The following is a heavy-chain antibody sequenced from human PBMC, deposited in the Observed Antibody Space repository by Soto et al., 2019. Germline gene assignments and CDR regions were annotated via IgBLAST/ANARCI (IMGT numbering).Heavy chain of an antibody. CDR1: GGSISSGGYS. CDR2: IYHSGST. Sequence: QLQLQESGSGLVKPSQTLSLTCAVSGGSISSGGYSWSWIRQPPGKGLEWIGYIYHSGSTYYNPSLKSRVAISVDRSKNQFSLKLSSVTAAATAVYYCARAGGGDGYNLDYWGQGTLVTVSS. CDR3: ARAGGGDGYNLDY. V-gene: IGHV4-30-2*01. J-gene: IGHJ4*02. D-gene: IGHD2-21*01.